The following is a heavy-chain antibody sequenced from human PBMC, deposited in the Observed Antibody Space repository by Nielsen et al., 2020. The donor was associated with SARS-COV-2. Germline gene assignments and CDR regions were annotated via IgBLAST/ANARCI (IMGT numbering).Heavy chain of an antibody. D-gene: IGHD3-9*01. V-gene: IGHV3-7*03. Sequence: GGSLRLSCAASGFTFDDYGTIWVRQAPGKGLEWVANIKQDGSEKYFVDSVQGRFTISRDNAKNSLYLQMNSLRAEDTALYHCARVDYGILGGFDPWGQGTLVTVSS. CDR1: GFTFDDYG. J-gene: IGHJ5*02. CDR2: IKQDGSEK. CDR3: ARVDYGILGGFDP.